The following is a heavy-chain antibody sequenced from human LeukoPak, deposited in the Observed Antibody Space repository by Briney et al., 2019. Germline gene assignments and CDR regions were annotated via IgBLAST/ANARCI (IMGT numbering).Heavy chain of an antibody. Sequence: GVSVKVSCKASGYTFTSYYMHWVRQAPGQGLEWLGMINPSGGSTTYAQKFQGRVTMTRDTSTSTVYMELSSLRSDDTAVYYCASGTYYWCVYWGQGTLVTVSS. CDR1: GYTFTSYY. D-gene: IGHD1-26*01. CDR3: ASGTYYWCVY. J-gene: IGHJ4*02. CDR2: INPSGGST. V-gene: IGHV1-46*01.